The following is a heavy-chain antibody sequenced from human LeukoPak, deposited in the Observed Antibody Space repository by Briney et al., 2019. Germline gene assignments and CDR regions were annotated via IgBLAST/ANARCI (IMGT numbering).Heavy chain of an antibody. V-gene: IGHV3-30*02. CDR3: AKDQSPGYYYMDV. CDR1: GFTFSSYW. J-gene: IGHJ6*03. CDR2: IRYDGSNK. Sequence: QAGGSLRLSCEASGFTFSSYWMHWVRQAPGKGLEWVAFIRYDGSNKYYADSVKGRFTISRDNSKNTLYLQMNSLRAEDTAVYYCAKDQSPGYYYMDVWGKGTTVTVSS.